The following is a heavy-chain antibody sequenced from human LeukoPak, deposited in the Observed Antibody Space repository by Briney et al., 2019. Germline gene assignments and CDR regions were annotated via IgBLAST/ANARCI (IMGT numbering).Heavy chain of an antibody. Sequence: ASVKVSCEASGYTFTSYDINWVRQATGQGLEWMGWMNPNSGNTGYAQKFQGRVTMTRNTSISTAYMELSSLRSEDTAVYYCARGDRRWLLLDWFDPWGQGTLVTVSS. CDR2: MNPNSGNT. V-gene: IGHV1-8*01. J-gene: IGHJ5*02. CDR3: ARGDRRWLLLDWFDP. D-gene: IGHD3-22*01. CDR1: GYTFTSYD.